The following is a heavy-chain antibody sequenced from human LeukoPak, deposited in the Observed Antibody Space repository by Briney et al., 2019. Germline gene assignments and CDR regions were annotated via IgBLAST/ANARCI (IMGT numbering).Heavy chain of an antibody. Sequence: RGSLRLSCAASGFTFSSYAMSWVRQAPGKGLEWVSAISGSGGSTYYADSVKGRFTISRDNSKNTLYLQMNSLRAEDTAVYYCAKDNSVRYDFWSGSPRAFDYWGQGTLVTVSS. CDR1: GFTFSSYA. CDR2: ISGSGGST. V-gene: IGHV3-23*01. J-gene: IGHJ4*02. D-gene: IGHD3-3*01. CDR3: AKDNSVRYDFWSGSPRAFDY.